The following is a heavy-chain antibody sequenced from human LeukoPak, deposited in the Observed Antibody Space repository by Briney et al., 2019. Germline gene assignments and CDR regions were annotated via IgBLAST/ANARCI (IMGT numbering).Heavy chain of an antibody. J-gene: IGHJ4*02. V-gene: IGHV3-7*03. CDR3: VGGGGPFDL. D-gene: IGHD3-16*01. CDR2: IKQDGSVK. Sequence: GGSLRLSCAASGFSFSGYWMSWVRQTPGKGLEWVANIKQDGSVKNSVDSMKGRFTISRDNTKNSLYLEMNSLKAEDTAVYYCVGGGGPFDLWSQGTRVTVSS. CDR1: GFSFSGYW.